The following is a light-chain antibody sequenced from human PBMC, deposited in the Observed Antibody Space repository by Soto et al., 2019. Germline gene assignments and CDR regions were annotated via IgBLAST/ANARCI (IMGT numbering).Light chain of an antibody. CDR1: SSDVGGYNS. CDR3: CSYVGGSSYV. J-gene: IGLJ1*01. V-gene: IGLV2-11*01. CDR2: DVS. Sequence: SVLTQPRSVSGSPGQSVTVSCIGASSDVGGYNSVSWYQQHPGKAPKLMVYDVSKRPSGVPDRFSGSKSGNTASLTISGLQAEDEADYYCCSYVGGSSYVFGPAPKVTVL.